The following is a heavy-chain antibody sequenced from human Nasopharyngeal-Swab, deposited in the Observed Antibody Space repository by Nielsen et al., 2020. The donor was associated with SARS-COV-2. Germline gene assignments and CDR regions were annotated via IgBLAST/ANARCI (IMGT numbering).Heavy chain of an antibody. V-gene: IGHV3-20*04. CDR1: TFTFDDYA. D-gene: IGHD3-22*01. CDR2: ITKDAKTT. J-gene: IGHJ3*02. Sequence: GESLKISCVASTFTFDDYALHWVRQAPGKGLEWLSLITKDAKTTQYADSVKGRFTISRDNAKNSLYLQMNSLRAEDTAVYYCAREERTPMIVVVIAHAFDIWGQGTMVTVSS. CDR3: AREERTPMIVVVIAHAFDI.